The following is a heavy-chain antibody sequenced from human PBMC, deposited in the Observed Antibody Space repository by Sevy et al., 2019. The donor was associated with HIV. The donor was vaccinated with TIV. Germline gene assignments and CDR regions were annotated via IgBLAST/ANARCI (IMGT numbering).Heavy chain of an antibody. CDR3: ARHRGSGTYYYYGMDV. V-gene: IGHV4-59*01. Sequence: AETLSLTCTVSGGSISSYYWSWIRQPPGKGLERIGYIYYSGSTNYNPSLKSRVTISVDSSKNQFSLKLRSVTAADTAVYSCARHRGSGTYYYYGMDVWGQGTTVSVSS. CDR2: IYYSGST. D-gene: IGHD1-26*01. J-gene: IGHJ6*02. CDR1: GGSISSYY.